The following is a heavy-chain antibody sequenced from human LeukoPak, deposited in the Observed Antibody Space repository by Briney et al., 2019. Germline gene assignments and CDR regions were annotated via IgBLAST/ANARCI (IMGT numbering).Heavy chain of an antibody. D-gene: IGHD3-22*01. V-gene: IGHV3-23*01. Sequence: GGSLRLSCSGAGFTFEDYAMTWVRQAPGKGLEWVSVIGASGADTYYSDSVKGRFTVSRDNSQNTLFLHMSSLRAEDTAVYFCARRPRDTSGYYLGAFHDWGQGTTVTVSS. J-gene: IGHJ3*01. CDR2: IGASGADT. CDR3: ARRPRDTSGYYLGAFHD. CDR1: GFTFEDYA.